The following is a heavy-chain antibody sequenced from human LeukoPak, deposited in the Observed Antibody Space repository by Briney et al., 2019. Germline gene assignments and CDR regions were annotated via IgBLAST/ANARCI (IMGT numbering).Heavy chain of an antibody. J-gene: IGHJ3*02. V-gene: IGHV1-2*02. CDR3: ARGGRWELPRPYAFDI. CDR1: GYTFTKYP. D-gene: IGHD1-26*01. Sequence: ASVKVSCKASGYTFTKYPINWVRQAPGQGLEWMGWMNPNSGGTNYAQKFQGRVTMTRDTSISTAYMELRRLRSDDTAIYYCARGGRWELPRPYAFDIWGQGTMVTVSS. CDR2: MNPNSGGT.